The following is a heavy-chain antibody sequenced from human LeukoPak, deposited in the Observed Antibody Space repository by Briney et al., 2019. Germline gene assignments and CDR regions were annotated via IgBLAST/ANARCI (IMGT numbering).Heavy chain of an antibody. CDR2: IIPIFGTA. CDR3: ARIQNPYYGSGRKAFDI. CDR1: GGTFSSYA. J-gene: IGHJ3*02. Sequence: SVKVSCKASGGTFSSYAISWVRQAPGQGLEWMGRIIPIFGTANYAQKFQGRVTITTDESTSTAYMELSSLRSDDTAVYYCARIQNPYYGSGRKAFDIWGQGTMVTDSS. D-gene: IGHD3-10*01. V-gene: IGHV1-69*05.